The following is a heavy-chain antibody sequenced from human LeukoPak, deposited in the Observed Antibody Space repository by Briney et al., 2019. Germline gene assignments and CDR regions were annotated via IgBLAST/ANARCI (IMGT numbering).Heavy chain of an antibody. V-gene: IGHV4-39*01. D-gene: IGHD3-10*01. Sequence: SETLSLTCTVSGGSISSSSYYWGWIRQPPGKGLEWIGSIYYSGSTYYNPSLKSRVTISVDTSKNQFSLKLSSVTAADTAVYYCATQVRYPYGSGSRHFDYWGQGTLVTVSS. CDR2: IYYSGST. CDR1: GGSISSSSYY. J-gene: IGHJ4*02. CDR3: ATQVRYPYGSGSRHFDY.